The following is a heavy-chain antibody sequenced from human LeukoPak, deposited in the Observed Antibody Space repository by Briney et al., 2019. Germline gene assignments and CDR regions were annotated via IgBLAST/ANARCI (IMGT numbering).Heavy chain of an antibody. CDR2: IKQDGSEK. CDR3: ARRYCSGGSCYSVDY. V-gene: IGHV3-7*03. J-gene: IGHJ4*02. CDR1: GFTFSSYW. Sequence: PGGSLRLSRSASGFTFSSYWMNWVRQAPGKGLEWVANIKQDGSEKYYVDSVKGRFTISRDNAKNSLYLQMNSLRAEDTGVYYCARRYCSGGSCYSVDYWGQGTLVTVSS. D-gene: IGHD2-15*01.